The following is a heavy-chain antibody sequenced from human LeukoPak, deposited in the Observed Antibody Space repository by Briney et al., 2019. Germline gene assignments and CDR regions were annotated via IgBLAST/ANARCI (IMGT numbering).Heavy chain of an antibody. CDR2: IYYSGST. Sequence: SETLSLTCTVSGGSISSSSYYWGWIRQPPGKGLGWIGSIYYSGSTYYNPSLKSRVTLSVDTSKNQFSLKLSSVTAADTAVYYCARDGPSRSYYYYYYYMDVWGKGTTVTVSS. D-gene: IGHD1-26*01. J-gene: IGHJ6*03. CDR3: ARDGPSRSYYYYYYYMDV. V-gene: IGHV4-39*07. CDR1: GGSISSSSYY.